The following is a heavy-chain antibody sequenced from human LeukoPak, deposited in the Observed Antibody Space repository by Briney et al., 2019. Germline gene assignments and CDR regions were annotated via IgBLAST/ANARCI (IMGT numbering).Heavy chain of an antibody. CDR1: GGTFSNYA. CDR3: ASSLNYGSGINSFDY. V-gene: IGHV1-69*06. J-gene: IGHJ4*02. Sequence: GASVKVPCKASGGTFSNYAISWVRQAPGQGLEWMGGIIPIFGTANYAQKFQGRVTITADKSTSTAYMELSSLRSEDTAVYYCASSLNYGSGINSFDYWGQGTLVTVSS. D-gene: IGHD3-10*01. CDR2: IIPIFGTA.